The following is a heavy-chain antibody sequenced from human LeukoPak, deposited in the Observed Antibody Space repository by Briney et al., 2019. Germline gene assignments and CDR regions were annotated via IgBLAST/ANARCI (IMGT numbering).Heavy chain of an antibody. J-gene: IGHJ4*02. CDR2: TYYRSKWFN. Sequence: SQTLSLTCAISGDSVSSNSAAWNWIRQSPSRGLEWLGRTYYRSKWFNDYAVSVKSRITFNPDTSKNQFSLQLNSVTPEDTAVYYCARDSGVAAAGPYFDYWGQGTLVTVSS. CDR1: GDSVSSNSAA. CDR3: ARDSGVAAAGPYFDY. D-gene: IGHD6-13*01. V-gene: IGHV6-1*01.